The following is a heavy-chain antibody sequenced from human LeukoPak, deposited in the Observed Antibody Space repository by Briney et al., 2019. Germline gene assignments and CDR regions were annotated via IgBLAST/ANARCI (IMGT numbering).Heavy chain of an antibody. CDR1: GFTFNNYA. Sequence: GGSLRLSCAASGFTFNNYAMGWVRQAPGKGPEWVSTISRGGTNYADSVKGRFTISRDNSKSTVDLQMNSLRADDTAVYYCARDPGGSFDYWGQGTLVTLSS. D-gene: IGHD3-16*01. J-gene: IGHJ4*02. V-gene: IGHV3-23*01. CDR2: ISRGGT. CDR3: ARDPGGSFDY.